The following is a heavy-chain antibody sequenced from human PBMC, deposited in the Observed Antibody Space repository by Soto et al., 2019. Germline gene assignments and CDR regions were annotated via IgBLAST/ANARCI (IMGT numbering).Heavy chain of an antibody. Sequence: RASVKVSCKASGGTLSSYAISWVRQAPGQVLEWMGGIIPIFGTANYAQKFQGRVTITADESTRTAYMELSSLRSEDTAVYYCARDTVEGYDFWSGYYRNYYYYGMDVWGQGTTVTVSS. V-gene: IGHV1-69*13. CDR3: ARDTVEGYDFWSGYYRNYYYYGMDV. D-gene: IGHD3-3*01. CDR2: IIPIFGTA. CDR1: GGTLSSYA. J-gene: IGHJ6*02.